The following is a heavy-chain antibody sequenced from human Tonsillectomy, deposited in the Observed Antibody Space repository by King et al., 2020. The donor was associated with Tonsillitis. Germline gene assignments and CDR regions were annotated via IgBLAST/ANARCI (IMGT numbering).Heavy chain of an antibody. J-gene: IGHJ6*02. V-gene: IGHV3-30-3*01. D-gene: IGHD1-26*01. CDR1: GFTFSSYA. CDR2: ISYDGSNK. CDR3: ARDYNRASLVGATGGAYYYYGLDV. Sequence: VQLVESGGGVVQPGRSLRLSCAASGFTFSSYALHWVRQAPGKGLEWVAVISYDGSNKYYADSVKGRFTISRDNSRNTLYLQMNSLRAEDTAVYYCARDYNRASLVGATGGAYYYYGLDVWGQGTTVTVSS.